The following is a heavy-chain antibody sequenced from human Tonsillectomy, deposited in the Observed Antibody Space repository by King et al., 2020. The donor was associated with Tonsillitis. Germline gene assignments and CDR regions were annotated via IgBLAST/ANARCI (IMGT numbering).Heavy chain of an antibody. D-gene: IGHD3-3*01. CDR3: TKDIVPDGEWSHLDAFDI. CDR1: GFTFDDYA. Sequence: VQLVESGGGLVQPGRSLRLSCAASGFTFDDYALHWVRQAPGKGLEWVSGISWNSDNIGYADSVKGRFTISRDNDKNSLYLQMNSLRSEDTALYYCTKDIVPDGEWSHLDAFDIWGQGTMVTVSS. V-gene: IGHV3-9*01. J-gene: IGHJ3*02. CDR2: ISWNSDNI.